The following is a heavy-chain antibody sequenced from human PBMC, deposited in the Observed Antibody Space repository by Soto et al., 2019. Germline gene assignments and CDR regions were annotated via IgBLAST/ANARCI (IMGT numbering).Heavy chain of an antibody. CDR3: VRVAETGYTSGWYYFDS. J-gene: IGHJ4*02. V-gene: IGHV1-69*14. Sequence: QVQLVQSGADVKKPGSSVKVSCEVSGGTFSNYAFTWVRQGPGQGLEWMGGIIPIFGTANYARQFKGRVASTAEKSPTTTYKEPKNVTDEGTAVYYCVRVAETGYTSGWYYFDSWGQGSLVTVSS. D-gene: IGHD6-19*01. CDR2: IIPIFGTA. CDR1: GGTFSNYA.